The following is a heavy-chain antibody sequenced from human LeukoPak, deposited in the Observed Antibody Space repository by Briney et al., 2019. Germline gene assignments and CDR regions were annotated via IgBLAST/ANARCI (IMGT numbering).Heavy chain of an antibody. V-gene: IGHV4-34*01. D-gene: IGHD6-19*01. Sequence: SETLSLTCAVYGGSFSGYYWSWIRQPPGKGLEWIGEINHGGSTNYNPSLKSRVTISVDTSKNQFSLKLSSVTAADTAVYYCASHQIAVAGTSSPGYWGQGTLVTVSS. J-gene: IGHJ4*02. CDR2: INHGGST. CDR1: GGSFSGYY. CDR3: ASHQIAVAGTSSPGY.